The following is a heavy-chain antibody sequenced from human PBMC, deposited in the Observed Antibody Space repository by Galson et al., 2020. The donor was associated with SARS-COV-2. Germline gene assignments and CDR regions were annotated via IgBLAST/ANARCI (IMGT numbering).Heavy chain of an antibody. D-gene: IGHD1-1*01. CDR3: ARRGADGYNSPNDY. CDR1: GFTFANYA. CDR2: LSGSGDRT. V-gene: IGHV3-23*01. Sequence: GESLKISCAASGFTFANYAINWVRQAPGKGLEWVSGLSGSGDRTSYADSVTGRFTISRDNSKNTLYLQMNSLRAEDTALYYCARRGADGYNSPNDYWGQGTLVTVSS. J-gene: IGHJ4*02.